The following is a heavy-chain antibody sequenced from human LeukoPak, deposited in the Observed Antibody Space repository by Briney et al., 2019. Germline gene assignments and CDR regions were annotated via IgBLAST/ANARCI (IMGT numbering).Heavy chain of an antibody. CDR2: IYSGGST. V-gene: IGHV3-53*04. CDR3: ARVRLGSGWSLFDF. J-gene: IGHJ4*02. D-gene: IGHD6-19*01. CDR1: GFTVSSNY. Sequence: GGSLRLSCAASGFTVSSNYMSWVGQAPGKGLEWVSVIYSGGSTYYADSVKGRFTISRHISQNTLYLQMNSLRAEDTAVYYCARVRLGSGWSLFDFWGQGTLVTVSS.